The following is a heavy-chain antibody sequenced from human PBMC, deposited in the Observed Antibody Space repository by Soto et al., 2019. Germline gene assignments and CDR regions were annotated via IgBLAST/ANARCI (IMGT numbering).Heavy chain of an antibody. Sequence: SETLSLTCTVSGGSISSYYWSWIRQPPGKGLEWIGYIYYSGSTNYNPSLKSRVTISVDTSKNQFSLKLSSVTAADTAVYYCARSTYYYDSSGYYLWYFDLWGRGTLVTVS. J-gene: IGHJ2*01. D-gene: IGHD3-22*01. CDR2: IYYSGST. CDR3: ARSTYYYDSSGYYLWYFDL. V-gene: IGHV4-59*01. CDR1: GGSISSYY.